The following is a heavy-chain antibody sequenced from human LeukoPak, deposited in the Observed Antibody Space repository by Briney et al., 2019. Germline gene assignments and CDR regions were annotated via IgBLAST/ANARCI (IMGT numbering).Heavy chain of an antibody. D-gene: IGHD5-24*01. CDR3: ARDWREMATVFFYYYYGMDV. V-gene: IGHV3-7*01. J-gene: IGHJ6*02. Sequence: GGSLRLSCAASGFTFSSHAMNWVRQAPGKGLEWVANIKQDGSEKYYVDSVKGRFTISRDNAKNSLYLQMNSLRAEDTAVYYCARDWREMATVFFYYYYGMDVWGQGTTVTVSS. CDR1: GFTFSSHA. CDR2: IKQDGSEK.